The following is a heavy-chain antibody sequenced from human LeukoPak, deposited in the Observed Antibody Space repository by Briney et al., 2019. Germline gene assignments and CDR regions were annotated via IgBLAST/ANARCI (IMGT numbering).Heavy chain of an antibody. J-gene: IGHJ6*03. V-gene: IGHV3-73*01. CDR3: LLSNLHYYYYYMDV. Sequence: PGGSLRLSCAASGFTSSGSAMHWVRQASGKGLEWVGRIRSKASSYATAYAASVKGRFTISRDDSKNTAYLQMDSLKTEDTAVYYCLLSNLHYYYYYMDVWGKGTTVTVSS. CDR1: GFTSSGSA. CDR2: IRSKASSYAT.